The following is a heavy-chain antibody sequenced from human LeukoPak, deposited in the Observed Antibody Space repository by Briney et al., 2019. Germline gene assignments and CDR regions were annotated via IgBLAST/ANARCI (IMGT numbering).Heavy chain of an antibody. V-gene: IGHV3-23*01. CDR2: ISGSGAST. CDR1: GFTFDSFA. Sequence: GGSLRLSCAASGFTFDSFAMSWVRQAPGKGLEWLSAISGSGASTYYGDSVKGRFNISRDNSRDTLYLQMDSLRAEDTAVYYCAKRPTTVTTFGRDYWGQGTLVTVS. J-gene: IGHJ4*02. D-gene: IGHD4-17*01. CDR3: AKRPTTVTTFGRDY.